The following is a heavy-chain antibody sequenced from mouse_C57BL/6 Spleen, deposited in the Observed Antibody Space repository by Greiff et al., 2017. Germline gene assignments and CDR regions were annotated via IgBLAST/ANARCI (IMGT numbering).Heavy chain of an antibody. CDR3: ARSGVVAPWYFDV. CDR2: IYPGSGST. J-gene: IGHJ1*03. V-gene: IGHV1-55*01. CDR1: GYTFTSYW. Sequence: QVQLQQPGAELVMPGASVKLSCKASGYTFTSYWITWVKQRPGQGLEWIGDIYPGSGSTNYNEKFKSKATLTVDTSSSTAYMQLSSLTSEDSAVYYCARSGVVAPWYFDVWGTGTTVTVSS. D-gene: IGHD1-1*01.